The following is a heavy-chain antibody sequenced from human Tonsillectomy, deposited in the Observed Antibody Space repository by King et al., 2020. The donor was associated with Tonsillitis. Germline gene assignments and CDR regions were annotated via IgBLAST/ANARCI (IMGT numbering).Heavy chain of an antibody. CDR1: DYSIRSTYY. D-gene: IGHD3-10*01. J-gene: IGHJ4*02. Sequence: QLQESGPGLVKPSETLSLTCAVSDYSIRSTYYWGWIRQPPGKGLEWIGSIYHSGNTYYNPSLKSRVTISLDTSKNQFSLKLSSVTAADTAVYFCARVTYRGVIWGQGTLVTVSS. V-gene: IGHV4-38-2*01. CDR2: IYHSGNT. CDR3: ARVTYRGVI.